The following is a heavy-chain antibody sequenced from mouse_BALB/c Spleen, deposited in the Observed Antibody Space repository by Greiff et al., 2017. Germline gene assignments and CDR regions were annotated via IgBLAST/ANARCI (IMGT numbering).Heavy chain of an antibody. CDR3: ARGVDGYYWFAY. J-gene: IGHJ3*01. Sequence: EVMLVESGPGLVKPSQSLSLTCTVTGYSITSDYAWNWIRQFPGNKLEWMGYISYSGSTSYNPSLKSRISITRDTSKNQFFLQLNSVTTEDTATYYCARGVDGYYWFAYWGQGTLVTVSA. CDR2: ISYSGST. V-gene: IGHV3-2*02. CDR1: GYSITSDYA. D-gene: IGHD2-3*01.